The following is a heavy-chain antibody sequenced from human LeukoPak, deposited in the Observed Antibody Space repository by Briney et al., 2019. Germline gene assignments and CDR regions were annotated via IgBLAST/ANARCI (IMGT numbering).Heavy chain of an antibody. V-gene: IGHV3-21*01. CDR3: ARSYASSSLDAFDI. Sequence: GGSLRLSSAASGFTFSCYSMNCVRQAPGKGLDWVSSISSSSSYTYYADSVKGRFTISRDNAKNSLYLQMNSLRAEVTAVYYCARSYASSSLDAFDIWGQGTMVTVSS. CDR1: GFTFSCYS. CDR2: ISSSSSYT. D-gene: IGHD6-13*01. J-gene: IGHJ3*02.